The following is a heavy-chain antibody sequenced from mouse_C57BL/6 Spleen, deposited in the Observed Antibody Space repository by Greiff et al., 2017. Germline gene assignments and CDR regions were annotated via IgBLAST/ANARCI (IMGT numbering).Heavy chain of an antibody. CDR3: AREGSYYSNYFDY. J-gene: IGHJ2*01. Sequence: EVQRVESGGGLVKPGGSLKLSCAASGFTFSDYGMHWVRQAPEKGLEWVAYISSGSSTIYYADTVKGRFTISRDNAKNTLFLQMTSLRSEDTAMYYCAREGSYYSNYFDYWGQGTTLTVSS. D-gene: IGHD2-5*01. V-gene: IGHV5-17*01. CDR1: GFTFSDYG. CDR2: ISSGSSTI.